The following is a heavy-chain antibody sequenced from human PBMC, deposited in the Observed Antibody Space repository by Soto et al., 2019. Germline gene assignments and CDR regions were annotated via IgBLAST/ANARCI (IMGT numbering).Heavy chain of an antibody. V-gene: IGHV3-30*18. J-gene: IGHJ4*02. CDR2: ISYDGSST. CDR1: GFTFSSYG. CDR3: AKIKVTVATAFFDY. D-gene: IGHD5-12*01. Sequence: GGSLRLSCAASGFTFSSYGMHWVRQAPGKGLEWVAVISYDGSSTYYADSVKGRFTISRDNSKNTLYLQMNSLRAEDTAVYYCAKIKVTVATAFFDYWGQGTLVTDSS.